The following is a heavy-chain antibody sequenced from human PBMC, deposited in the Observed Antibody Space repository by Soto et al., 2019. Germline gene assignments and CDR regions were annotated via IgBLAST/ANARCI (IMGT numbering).Heavy chain of an antibody. CDR3: ERDQQLNSYYYYGLDI. J-gene: IGHJ6*02. V-gene: IGHV6-1*01. CDR2: TYYRSKWYN. Sequence: PSQTLSLTCAISGDSVSSNSAAWNWIRRSPSRGLEWLGRTYYRSKWYNDYAVSVKSRITINPDTSKNQFSLQLNSVTPEDTAVYYCERDQQLNSYYYYGLDIWGQGTTVTVSS. D-gene: IGHD6-13*01. CDR1: GDSVSSNSAA.